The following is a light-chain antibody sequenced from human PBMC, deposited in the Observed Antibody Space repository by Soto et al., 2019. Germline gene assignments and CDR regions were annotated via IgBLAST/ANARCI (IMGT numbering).Light chain of an antibody. CDR1: SSNIGAGYD. J-gene: IGLJ1*01. CDR3: QSYDSSLSGYV. CDR2: GNS. Sequence: QFVLTQPPSMSGSTGQRVTIPCTGSSSNIGAGYDVHWYQQLPGTDPKLLIYGNSNRPSGVPDRFSGSKSGTSASLAITGLQAEDEDDYYCQSYDSSLSGYVFGTGTKVTVL. V-gene: IGLV1-40*01.